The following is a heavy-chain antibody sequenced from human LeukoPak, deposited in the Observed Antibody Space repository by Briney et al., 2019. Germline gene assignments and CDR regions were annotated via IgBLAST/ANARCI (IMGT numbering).Heavy chain of an antibody. D-gene: IGHD5-24*01. CDR1: GFTFSTYA. J-gene: IGHJ4*02. CDR2: ISSGGGVT. CDR3: AKVRSMAANPSYFDS. V-gene: IGHV3-23*01. Sequence: SGGSLRLSCAASGFTFSTYAMIWVRQAPGKGLEWVSVISSGGGVTHYADSVEGRFTISRDNSKNTLFLQVNSLRAEDTAVYYCAKVRSMAANPSYFDSWGQGTLVTVSS.